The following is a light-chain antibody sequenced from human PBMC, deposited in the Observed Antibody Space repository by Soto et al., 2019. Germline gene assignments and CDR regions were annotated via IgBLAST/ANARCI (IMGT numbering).Light chain of an antibody. Sequence: EIVLTQSPGTLSLSPGERVALSCRASQSVSNSYLAWYQQKPDQAPSLLIYAISTRTTGVPDRFSGSGSGADFTLTISRLEPEDFAVYFCQQYGTSPFPFGPGTKVDI. J-gene: IGKJ3*01. CDR3: QQYGTSPFP. CDR2: AIS. CDR1: QSVSNSY. V-gene: IGKV3-20*01.